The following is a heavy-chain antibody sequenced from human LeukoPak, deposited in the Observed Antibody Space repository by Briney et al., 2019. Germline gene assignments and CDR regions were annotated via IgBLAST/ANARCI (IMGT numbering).Heavy chain of an antibody. CDR3: ARSGYGGNSFDY. D-gene: IGHD4-23*01. CDR1: GHTFTSYD. Sequence: ASVKVSCKASGHTFTSYDINWVRQATGQGLEWMGWMNPNSGNTGYAQKFQGRVTMTRNTSISTAYMELSSLRSEDTAVYYCARSGYGGNSFDYWGQGTLVTVSS. J-gene: IGHJ4*02. CDR2: MNPNSGNT. V-gene: IGHV1-8*01.